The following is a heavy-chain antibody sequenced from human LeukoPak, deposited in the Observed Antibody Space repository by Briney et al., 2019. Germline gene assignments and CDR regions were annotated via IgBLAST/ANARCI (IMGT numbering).Heavy chain of an antibody. V-gene: IGHV4-59*01. J-gene: IGHJ3*02. D-gene: IGHD2-2*01. CDR1: GGSISSYY. Sequence: SETLSLTCTVSGGSISSYYWSWIRQPPGKGLEWIGYIYYSGSTNYNPSLKSRVTISVDTSKNQFSLKLSSVTAADTAVYYCAREGYCSSTSCGDAFDIWGQGTMVTVSS. CDR2: IYYSGST. CDR3: AREGYCSSTSCGDAFDI.